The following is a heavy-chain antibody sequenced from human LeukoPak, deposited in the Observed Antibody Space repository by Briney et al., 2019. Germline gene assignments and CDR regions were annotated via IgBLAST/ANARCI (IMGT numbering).Heavy chain of an antibody. CDR3: AKPARTDAFDI. Sequence: PGGSLRLSCAASGFTFSSYWMSWVRQAPGKGLEWVANIKQDESEKYYVDSVKGRFTISRDNSKNTLSLQMNSLRADDTAVYYCAKPARTDAFDIWGQGTLVTVSS. CDR1: GFTFSSYW. V-gene: IGHV3-7*03. J-gene: IGHJ3*02. CDR2: IKQDESEK. D-gene: IGHD1-14*01.